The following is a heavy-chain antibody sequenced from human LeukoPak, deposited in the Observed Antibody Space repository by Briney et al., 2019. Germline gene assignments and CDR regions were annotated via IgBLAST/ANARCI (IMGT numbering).Heavy chain of an antibody. Sequence: PGVSLRLSCSAAGFPFSGYAMHWVRQAPGKGLEYVSSITTDGGRSYYADSLKGRFIISRDNSKNTLYLQMSSLRVEDTAVYYCARGEDISSWYWLYWGQGTLVTVS. CDR1: GFPFSGYA. J-gene: IGHJ4*02. D-gene: IGHD6-13*01. CDR3: ARGEDISSWYWLY. CDR2: ITTDGGRS. V-gene: IGHV3-64D*09.